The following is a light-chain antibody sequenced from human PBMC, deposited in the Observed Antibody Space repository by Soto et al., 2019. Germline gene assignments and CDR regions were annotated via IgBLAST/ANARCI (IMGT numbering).Light chain of an antibody. CDR1: ALPKQY. CDR2: KDS. CDR3: QSADSSGTYVV. Sequence: SYELTQPPSVSVSPGQTARITCSGDALPKQYAYRYQQKLRQAPVLVIYKDSERPSGIPERFSGSSSGTTVTLTISGVQAEDEADYYCQSADSSGTYVVFGGGTKLTVL. V-gene: IGLV3-25*03. J-gene: IGLJ2*01.